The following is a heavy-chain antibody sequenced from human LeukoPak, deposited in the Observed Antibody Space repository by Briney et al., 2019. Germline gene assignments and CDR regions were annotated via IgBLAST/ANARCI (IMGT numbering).Heavy chain of an antibody. CDR1: GFTFSSYA. D-gene: IGHD3-10*01. J-gene: IGHJ4*02. Sequence: PGGSLRLSCAASGFTFSSYAMNWVRQAPGKGLEWVSAISGSGGSTYYADSVKGRFTISRDNSKNTLYLQMGSLRAEDMAVYYCARDLRIERFGSGSYYNGWDYWGQGTLVTVSS. CDR2: ISGSGGST. V-gene: IGHV3-23*01. CDR3: ARDLRIERFGSGSYYNGWDY.